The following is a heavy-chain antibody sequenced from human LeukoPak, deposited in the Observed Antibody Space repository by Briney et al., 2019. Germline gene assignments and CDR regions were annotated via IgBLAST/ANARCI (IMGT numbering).Heavy chain of an antibody. CDR2: IYHSGST. CDR3: ARGVGETYYDFWSGYLYWYFDL. V-gene: IGHV4-30-2*01. J-gene: IGHJ2*01. CDR1: GVSIGSGGNY. D-gene: IGHD3-3*01. Sequence: SETLSLTCTVSGVSIGSGGNYWSWIRQPPGKGLEWIGYIYHSGSTYYNPSLKSRVIISVDRSKNQFSLKVSSVTAADTAVYCCARGVGETYYDFWSGYLYWYFDLWGRGTLVTVSS.